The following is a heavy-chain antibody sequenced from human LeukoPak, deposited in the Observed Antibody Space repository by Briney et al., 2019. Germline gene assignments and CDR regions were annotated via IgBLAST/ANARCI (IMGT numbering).Heavy chain of an antibody. CDR1: GFTFSTYA. Sequence: GGSLRLSCAASGFTFSTYAMNWVRKAPGKGLEWVSSITSSSGYIYYADSVRGRFTTARDNAEKSLYLQMNSLGAEDTAVYYCTRSDDYGDYLVDYWGQGALVTVSS. V-gene: IGHV3-21*01. CDR2: ITSSSGYI. D-gene: IGHD4-17*01. J-gene: IGHJ4*02. CDR3: TRSDDYGDYLVDY.